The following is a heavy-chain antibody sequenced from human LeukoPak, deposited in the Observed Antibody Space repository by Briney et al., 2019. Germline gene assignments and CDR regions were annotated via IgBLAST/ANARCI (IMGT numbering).Heavy chain of an antibody. CDR3: ARGGGYSYGYPLDY. CDR1: GGAISNYY. J-gene: IGHJ4*02. D-gene: IGHD5-18*01. CDR2: IYTSGST. V-gene: IGHV4-4*07. Sequence: SETLSLTCTVSGGAISNYYWSWIRQPAGKGLEWIGRIYTSGSTNYNPSLKSRVTMSVDTSKNQFSLQLSSVTAADTAVYYCARGGGYSYGYPLDYWGQGTLVTVSS.